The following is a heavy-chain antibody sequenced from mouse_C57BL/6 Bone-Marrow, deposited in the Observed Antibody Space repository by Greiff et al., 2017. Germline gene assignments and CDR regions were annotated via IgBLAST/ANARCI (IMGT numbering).Heavy chain of an antibody. CDR2: IDPNSGGT. D-gene: IGHD2-5*01. Sequence: VQLQQPGAELVKPGASVKLSCKASGYTFTSYWMHWVKQRPGRGLEWIGRIDPNSGGTKYNEKFKSKATLTVDKPSSTAYMQLSSLTSEDSAVYCCARGGSYYSNYEESYYAMDDWGQGTSVTVSA. CDR1: GYTFTSYW. J-gene: IGHJ4*01. V-gene: IGHV1-72*01. CDR3: ARGGSYYSNYEESYYAMDD.